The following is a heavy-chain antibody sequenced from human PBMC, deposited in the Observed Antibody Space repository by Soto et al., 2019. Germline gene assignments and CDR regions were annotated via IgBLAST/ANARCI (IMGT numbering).Heavy chain of an antibody. V-gene: IGHV1-18*01. D-gene: IGHD3-3*01. Sequence: QVQLVQSGAEVKKPGASVKVSCKASGYTFTDYGITWVRQAPGQGLEWMGWIRSYNENTNYANKLQGRVTMTTATSTTTTYMELKSMRPDDTAVYYCSRCYRYDFWCDSTSPSYCFDDWGQGTLVAVSS. CDR2: IRSYNENT. J-gene: IGHJ4*02. CDR3: SRCYRYDFWCDSTSPSYCFDD. CDR1: GYTFTDYG.